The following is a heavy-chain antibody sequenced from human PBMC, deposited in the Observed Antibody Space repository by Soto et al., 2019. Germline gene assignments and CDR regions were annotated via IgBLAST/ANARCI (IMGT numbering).Heavy chain of an antibody. CDR2: IYSGGST. V-gene: IGHV3-53*01. CDR3: ARDCSSTSCRYGMDV. D-gene: IGHD2-2*01. Sequence: EVQLVESGGGLIQPGGSLRLSCAASGFTVSRNYMSWVRQAPGKGLEWVSVIYSGGSTYYADSVKGRFTISRDNSKNTLYLQMNSLRAEDTAVYYCARDCSSTSCRYGMDVWGQGTTVTVSS. J-gene: IGHJ6*02. CDR1: GFTVSRNY.